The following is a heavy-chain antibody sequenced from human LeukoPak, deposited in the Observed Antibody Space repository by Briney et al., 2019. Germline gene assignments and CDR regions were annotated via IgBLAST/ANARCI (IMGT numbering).Heavy chain of an antibody. CDR2: ISSSSSYI. D-gene: IGHD3-10*01. Sequence: GGSLRLSCAASEFTLSSYSMNWVRQAPGKGLEWVSSISSSSSYIYYADSVKGRFTISRDNAKNSLYLQMNSLRAEDTAVYYCARDGYYGSGSYLYYFDYWGQGTLVTVSS. J-gene: IGHJ4*02. CDR1: EFTLSSYS. CDR3: ARDGYYGSGSYLYYFDY. V-gene: IGHV3-21*01.